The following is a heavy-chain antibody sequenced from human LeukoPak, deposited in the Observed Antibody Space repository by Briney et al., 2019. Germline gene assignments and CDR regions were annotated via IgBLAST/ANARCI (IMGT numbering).Heavy chain of an antibody. D-gene: IGHD4/OR15-4a*01. J-gene: IGHJ4*02. V-gene: IGHV1-69*04. CDR2: TIPILGIA. CDR1: GGTFSSYA. Sequence: ASVKVSCKASGGTFSSYAISWVRQAPGQGLEWMGRTIPILGIANYAQKFQGRVTITADKSTSTAYMELSSLRSEDTAVYYCARETAPGASYWGEGTLVTVSS. CDR3: ARETAPGASY.